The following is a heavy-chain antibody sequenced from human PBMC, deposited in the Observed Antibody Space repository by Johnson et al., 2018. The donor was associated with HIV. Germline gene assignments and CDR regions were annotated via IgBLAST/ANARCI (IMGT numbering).Heavy chain of an antibody. CDR3: ARALRVLLGAFDI. D-gene: IGHD2-8*02. CDR2: ISYDGSNK. J-gene: IGHJ3*02. V-gene: IGHV3-30*03. CDR1: GFTFSSYG. Sequence: VQLVESGGGVVQPGRSLRLSCAASGFTFSSYGMHWVRQAPGKGLEWVAVISYDGSNKYYADSVKGRLTISRDNSKNTLYLQMNSLRAEDTALYYCARALRVLLGAFDIWGQGTMVTVSS.